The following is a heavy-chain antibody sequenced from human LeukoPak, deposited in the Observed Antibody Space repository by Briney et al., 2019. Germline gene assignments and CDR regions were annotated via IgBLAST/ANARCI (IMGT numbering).Heavy chain of an antibody. D-gene: IGHD5/OR15-5a*01. Sequence: ASVKGSCKASGYTFTSYAMNWVRQAPGQGLELMGWINTNTGNPTYAQGFTGRFVFSLDTSVSTAYLQISSLKAEDTAVYYCARDLRGDAFDIWGQGTMVTVSS. CDR3: ARDLRGDAFDI. CDR1: GYTFTSYA. V-gene: IGHV7-4-1*02. CDR2: INTNTGNP. J-gene: IGHJ3*02.